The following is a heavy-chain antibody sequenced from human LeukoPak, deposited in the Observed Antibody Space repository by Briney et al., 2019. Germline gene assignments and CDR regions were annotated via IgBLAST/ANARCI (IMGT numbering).Heavy chain of an antibody. Sequence: PSEALSLTCTVSGGSISRGRYYSRWIRQPAGRRLEWIGRIYTSGSTDYNPSLESRATISVDTSKNQFSLELSSVTAADTAVYYCARVLGSSWYYFDYWGQGTLVTGSS. J-gene: IGHJ4*02. CDR1: GGSISRGRYY. CDR2: IYTSGST. V-gene: IGHV4-61*02. CDR3: ARVLGSSWYYFDY. D-gene: IGHD6-13*01.